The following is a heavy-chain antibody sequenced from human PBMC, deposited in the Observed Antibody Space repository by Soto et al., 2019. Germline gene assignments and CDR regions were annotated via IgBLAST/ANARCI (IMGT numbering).Heavy chain of an antibody. J-gene: IGHJ1*01. V-gene: IGHV1-69*08. D-gene: IGHD3-10*01. CDR1: GGTFSSYT. CDR2: IIPILGIA. CDR3: ARDHGFSGETYFQH. Sequence: QVQLVQSGAEVKKPGSSVKVSCKASGGTFSSYTISWVRQAPGQGLEWMGRIIPILGIANYAQKFQGRVTITADKSTSTAYMELSSLRSEDTAVYYCARDHGFSGETYFQHWGQGTLVTVSS.